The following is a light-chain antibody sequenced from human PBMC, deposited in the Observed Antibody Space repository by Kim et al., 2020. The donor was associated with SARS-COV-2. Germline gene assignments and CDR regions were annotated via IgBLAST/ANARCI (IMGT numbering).Light chain of an antibody. CDR1: RSVLYSSNNKNY. CDR2: WAS. Sequence: ATINCKSSRSVLYSSNNKNYLAWYRQKPGQSPKLLIYWASTRESGVPDRFNGSGSGTDFTLTISSLQAEDVAVYYCQQYYSTPRTFGQGTKVGIK. CDR3: QQYYSTPRT. V-gene: IGKV4-1*01. J-gene: IGKJ1*01.